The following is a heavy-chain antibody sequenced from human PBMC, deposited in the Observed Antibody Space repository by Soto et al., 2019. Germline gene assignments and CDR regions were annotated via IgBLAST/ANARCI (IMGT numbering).Heavy chain of an antibody. Sequence: EVQVLESGGGLVQPRGSLRLSCEASGITFSNYMMTWIRQAPGKGLEWVSTITAGGDGTYYADSVKGRFTMSSETSKNTLYLQMNSLRAEDTAVYYCAPHVYCSGGSCQYDAFAIRGQGTMVTVSS. CDR3: APHVYCSGGSCQYDAFAI. D-gene: IGHD2-15*01. CDR2: ITAGGDGT. CDR1: GITFSNYM. J-gene: IGHJ3*02. V-gene: IGHV3-23*01.